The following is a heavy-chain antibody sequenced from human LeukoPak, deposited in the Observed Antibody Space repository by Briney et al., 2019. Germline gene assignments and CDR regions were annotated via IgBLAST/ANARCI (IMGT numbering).Heavy chain of an antibody. D-gene: IGHD2-15*01. CDR3: ARDRGYCSGGSCYVWFDP. CDR1: GGSISSYY. J-gene: IGHJ5*02. CDR2: IYYSRIT. Sequence: SETLSLTCTVSGGSISSYYWSWIRQPPGKGPEWIGYIYYSRITNYNPSLKSRVTMSVDTSKNQFSLNLSSVTAADTAMYYCARDRGYCSGGSCYVWFDPWGQGTLVTVSS. V-gene: IGHV4-59*01.